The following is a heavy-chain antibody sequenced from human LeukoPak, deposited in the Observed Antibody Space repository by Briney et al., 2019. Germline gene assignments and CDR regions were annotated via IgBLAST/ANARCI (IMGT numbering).Heavy chain of an antibody. CDR3: ARGEQLAYFDY. Sequence: GASVKVSCEASGGTFSSYAISWVRQAPVQGLEWMGGIIPIFGTANYAQKFQGRVTITTDESTSTAYMELSSLRSEDTAVYYCARGEQLAYFDYWGQGTLVTVSS. V-gene: IGHV1-69*05. D-gene: IGHD6-6*01. CDR2: IIPIFGTA. J-gene: IGHJ4*02. CDR1: GGTFSSYA.